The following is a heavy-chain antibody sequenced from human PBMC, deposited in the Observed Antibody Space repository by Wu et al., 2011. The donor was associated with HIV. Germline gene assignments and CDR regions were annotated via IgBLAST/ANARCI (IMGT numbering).Heavy chain of an antibody. CDR1: GGSVHA. J-gene: IGHJ4*02. CDR2: VLPLFGTT. CDR3: AGSGFPYYIDY. D-gene: IGHD3-22*01. V-gene: IGHV1-69*15. Sequence: QVQLVQSGPSEEAWSSMNVSCRTSGGSVHAITWVRQAPGQGLEWIGRVLPLFGTTNNAPKFQGRVSFSADESTDTVYMELNGLTSEDTAVYYCAGSGFPYYIDYWGQGTRISVSS.